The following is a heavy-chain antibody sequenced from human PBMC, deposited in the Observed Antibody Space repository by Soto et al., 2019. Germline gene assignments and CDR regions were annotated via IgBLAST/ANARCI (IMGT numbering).Heavy chain of an antibody. Sequence: SETLSLTCTVSGGSISSGGYYWSWIRQHPGKGLEWIGYIYYSGSTYYNPSLKSRVTISVDTSKNQFSLKLSSVTAADTAVYYCAREKYSGYDFPRGLFDNWGQGTLVTVSS. CDR3: AREKYSGYDFPRGLFDN. CDR2: IYYSGST. J-gene: IGHJ4*02. D-gene: IGHD5-12*01. V-gene: IGHV4-31*03. CDR1: GGSISSGGYY.